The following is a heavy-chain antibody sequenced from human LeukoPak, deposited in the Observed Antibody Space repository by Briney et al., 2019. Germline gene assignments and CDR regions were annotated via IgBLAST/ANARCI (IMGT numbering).Heavy chain of an antibody. CDR3: ARAFIAAAGT. V-gene: IGHV1-2*02. CDR2: INPNSGGT. J-gene: IGHJ5*02. D-gene: IGHD6-13*01. CDR1: GYTFTVYY. Sequence: ASVKVSCKTSGYTFTVYYMHWVRQAPGQGLEWMGWINPNSGGTNYAQKFQGRVTMTRDTSISTAYMELSRLRSDDTAVYYCARAFIAAAGTWGQGTLVTVSS.